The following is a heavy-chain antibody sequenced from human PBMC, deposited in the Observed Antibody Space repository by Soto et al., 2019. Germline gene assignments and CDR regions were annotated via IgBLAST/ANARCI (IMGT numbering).Heavy chain of an antibody. CDR1: GSTSSSYV. D-gene: IGHD6-19*01. Sequence: SVQVSRKASGSTSSSYVMDRVRQAPGQRLEWMGWINAGNGNTKYSQKFQGRVTITRDTSASTAYMELSSLRSEDTAVYYCARDKYSSGWLGDFQHWGQGTLVTVSS. V-gene: IGHV1-3*01. J-gene: IGHJ1*01. CDR3: ARDKYSSGWLGDFQH. CDR2: INAGNGNT.